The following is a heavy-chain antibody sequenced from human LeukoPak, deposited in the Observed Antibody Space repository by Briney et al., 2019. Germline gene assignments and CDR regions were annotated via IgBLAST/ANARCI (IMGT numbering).Heavy chain of an antibody. Sequence: GGSLRLSCAASGFTFSSYWMSWVRQAPGKGLEWVANIKQDGSEKYYVDSVKGRFTISRDNSKNTLYLQMNSLRAEDTAVYYCAKDYSSSLTNWFDPWGQGTLVTVSS. CDR2: IKQDGSEK. CDR3: AKDYSSSLTNWFDP. D-gene: IGHD6-6*01. V-gene: IGHV3-7*03. CDR1: GFTFSSYW. J-gene: IGHJ5*02.